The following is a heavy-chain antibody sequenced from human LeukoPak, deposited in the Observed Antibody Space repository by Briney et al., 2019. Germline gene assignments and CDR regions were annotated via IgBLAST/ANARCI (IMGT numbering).Heavy chain of an antibody. CDR2: ISGNGGTT. CDR3: ARDLDSGNYFFAY. V-gene: IGHV3-48*04. Sequence: GGSLRLSCAASGFSFGSYGLSWVSQAPGKGLQWVSYISGNGGTTYYADSVEGRFTISRDNAKNSLYLQMSSLRAEDTAVYYCARDLDSGNYFFAYWGQGTPVTVSS. J-gene: IGHJ4*02. CDR1: GFSFGSYG. D-gene: IGHD3-22*01.